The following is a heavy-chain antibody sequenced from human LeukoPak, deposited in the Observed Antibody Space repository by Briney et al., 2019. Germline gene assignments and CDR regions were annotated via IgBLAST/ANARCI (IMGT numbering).Heavy chain of an antibody. CDR2: INPNSGGT. V-gene: IGHV1-2*02. CDR3: ARARGPTGTTAGDY. Sequence: ASVKVSCKASGYTFTSYYMHWVRQAPGQGLEWMGWINPNSGGTNYAQKFQGRVTMTRDTSISTAYMELSRLRSDDTAVYYCARARGPTGTTAGDYWGQGTLVTVSS. J-gene: IGHJ4*02. D-gene: IGHD1-7*01. CDR1: GYTFTSYY.